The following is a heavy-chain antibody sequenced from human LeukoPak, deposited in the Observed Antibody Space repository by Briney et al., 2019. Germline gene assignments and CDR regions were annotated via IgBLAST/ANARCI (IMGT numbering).Heavy chain of an antibody. V-gene: IGHV3-23*01. D-gene: IGHD1-1*01. Sequence: GGSLRLSCAASGFTFNSYAMSWVRQAPGKGLEWVSAISGSGGSTYYAGSAKGRFTISRDNSKNTLYLQMNSLRAEDTAVYYCAKYRHWNGGYDYWGQGTLVTVSS. J-gene: IGHJ4*02. CDR2: ISGSGGST. CDR1: GFTFNSYA. CDR3: AKYRHWNGGYDY.